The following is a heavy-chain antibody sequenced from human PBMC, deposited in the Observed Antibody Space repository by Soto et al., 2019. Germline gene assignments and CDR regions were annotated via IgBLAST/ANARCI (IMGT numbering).Heavy chain of an antibody. Sequence: TLSLTCAVSGGSISSSNWWSWVRQPPGKGLEWIGEIYHSGSTNYNPSLKSRVTISVDKSKNQFSLKLSSVTAADTAVYYCARVTYYDFWSGYYAGNYGMDVWGQGTTVTVSS. J-gene: IGHJ6*02. CDR3: ARVTYYDFWSGYYAGNYGMDV. V-gene: IGHV4-4*02. CDR1: GGSISSSNW. D-gene: IGHD3-3*01. CDR2: IYHSGST.